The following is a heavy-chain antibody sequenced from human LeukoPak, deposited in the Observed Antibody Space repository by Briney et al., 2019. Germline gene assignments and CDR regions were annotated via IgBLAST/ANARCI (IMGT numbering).Heavy chain of an antibody. J-gene: IGHJ6*03. D-gene: IGHD1-7*01. Sequence: GGSPRLSCAASGFTFSSYWMSWVRQAAGKGLEWVANIKQDGSEKYYVDSVKGRFTISRDNAKNSLYLQMNSLRAEDTAVYYCARLNWNYESYMDVWGKGTTVTVSS. CDR2: IKQDGSEK. CDR3: ARLNWNYESYMDV. V-gene: IGHV3-7*01. CDR1: GFTFSSYW.